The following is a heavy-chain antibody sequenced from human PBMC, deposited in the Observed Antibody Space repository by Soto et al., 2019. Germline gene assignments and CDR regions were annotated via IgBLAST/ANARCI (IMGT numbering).Heavy chain of an antibody. D-gene: IGHD3-3*01. J-gene: IGHJ4*02. CDR2: IKQDGSEK. CDR3: ARNQRFLEWLPDY. CDR1: GFTFISYW. Sequence: GGSLRLSCAASGFTFISYWMSWVRQAPGKGLEWVANIKQDGSEKYYVDSVKGRFTISRDNAKNSLYLQMNSLRAEDTAVYYCARNQRFLEWLPDYWGQGALVTVSS. V-gene: IGHV3-7*03.